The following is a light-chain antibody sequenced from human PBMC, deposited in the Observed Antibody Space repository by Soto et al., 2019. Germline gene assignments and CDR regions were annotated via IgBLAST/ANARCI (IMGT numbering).Light chain of an antibody. CDR2: GAS. J-gene: IGKJ4*01. Sequence: ESVLTQSPGTLSLSPGERATLSCRASQSVSSNYLAWYQQKPGQAPRLLIYGASTRATGIPDRFSASGAGTDFTRTISRLEPEDFAVYYCQQFATSPLTFGGGTKVDIK. V-gene: IGKV3-20*01. CDR1: QSVSSNY. CDR3: QQFATSPLT.